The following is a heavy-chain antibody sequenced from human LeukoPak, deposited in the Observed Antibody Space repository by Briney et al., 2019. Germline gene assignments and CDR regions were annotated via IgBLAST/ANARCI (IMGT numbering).Heavy chain of an antibody. CDR3: ARSIAVAGTAFDY. CDR2: IYYSGNT. J-gene: IGHJ4*02. CDR1: GGSVSSGSYY. V-gene: IGHV4-61*01. Sequence: SETLSLTCTVSGGSVSSGSYYWSWIRQPPGKGLEWIGYIYYSGNTNYNPSLKSRVTISVDTSKNQFSLKLSSVTAADTAVYYCARSIAVAGTAFDYWGQGTLVTVSS. D-gene: IGHD6-19*01.